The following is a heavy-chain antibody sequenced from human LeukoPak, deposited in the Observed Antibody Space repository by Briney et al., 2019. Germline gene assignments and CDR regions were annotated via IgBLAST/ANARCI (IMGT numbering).Heavy chain of an antibody. CDR2: IHYSGST. V-gene: IGHV4-59*08. J-gene: IGHJ3*02. CDR3: ARSGCSVGTCRGMI. D-gene: IGHD2-15*01. CDR1: GDSITSYY. Sequence: SETLSLTCTVSGDSITSYYWSWVRQPPGKGLEWIGYIHYSGSTSYNPSLMSRVTISVDTSKTQFSLKLSSVRAADTAVYYCARSGCSVGTCRGMIWGQGTVVTVSS.